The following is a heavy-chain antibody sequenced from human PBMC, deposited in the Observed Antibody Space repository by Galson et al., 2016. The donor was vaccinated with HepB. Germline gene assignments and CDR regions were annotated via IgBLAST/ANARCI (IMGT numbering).Heavy chain of an antibody. V-gene: IGHV3-23*01. CDR2: ISGSGDNT. Sequence: SLRLSCAASGFTFSSYAMTWVRQAPGKGLEWVSGISGSGDNTAYADSVKGRFTISRDNSKNTLYVQMSSLRAEDTAVYYCAKGRYYDILSGLDYWGLGTLVTVSS. CDR1: GFTFSSYA. CDR3: AKGRYYDILSGLDY. D-gene: IGHD3-9*01. J-gene: IGHJ4*02.